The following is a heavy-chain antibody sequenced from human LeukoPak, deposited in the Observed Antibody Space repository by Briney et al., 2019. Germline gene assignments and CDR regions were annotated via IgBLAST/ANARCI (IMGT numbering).Heavy chain of an antibody. CDR2: ISSSGSTI. CDR1: GFTFSSYE. CDR3: ARDLRYYYDSSGCFDY. V-gene: IGHV3-48*03. J-gene: IGHJ4*02. Sequence: PGGSLRLSCAASGFTFSSYEMNWVRQAPGKGREGVSYISSSGSTIYYADSVKGRFTISRDNAKDSLYLQMNSLRAEDTAVYYCARDLRYYYDSSGCFDYWGQGTLVTVSS. D-gene: IGHD3-22*01.